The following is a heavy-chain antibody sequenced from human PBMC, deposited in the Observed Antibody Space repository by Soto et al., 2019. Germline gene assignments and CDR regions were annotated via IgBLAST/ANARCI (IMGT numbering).Heavy chain of an antibody. CDR1: GGSIRSYY. J-gene: IGHJ3*02. D-gene: IGHD1-1*01. CDR2: IYYSGST. V-gene: IGHV4-59*01. Sequence: SETRSLTGNVSGGSIRSYYWSWSRQPPGKGLEWIGYIYYSGSTNYNPSPKSRVTISVDTSKNQFSLKLSSVTAADTAVYSCARDSDLDDAFDIWGQGTMVTVSS. CDR3: ARDSDLDDAFDI.